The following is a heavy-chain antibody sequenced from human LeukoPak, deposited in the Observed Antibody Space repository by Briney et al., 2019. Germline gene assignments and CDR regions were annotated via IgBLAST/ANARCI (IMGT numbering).Heavy chain of an antibody. Sequence: GGSLRLSCAASGFTFSSDAMSWVRQAPGKGLEWVSTISDNGGSTYYADSVKGRFTISRDNSKNTLYLQMNGLRAEDTAVYYCATRGITMVPFDYWGQGTLVTVSS. V-gene: IGHV3-23*01. D-gene: IGHD3-10*01. J-gene: IGHJ4*02. CDR2: ISDNGGST. CDR3: ATRGITMVPFDY. CDR1: GFTFSSDA.